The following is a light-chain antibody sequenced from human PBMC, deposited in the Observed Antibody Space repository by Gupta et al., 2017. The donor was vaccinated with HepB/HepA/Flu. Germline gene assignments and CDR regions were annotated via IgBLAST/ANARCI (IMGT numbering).Light chain of an antibody. V-gene: IGKV1-39*01. CDR2: GAS. Sequence: DIQMTQSPSSLSASVGDRVTITCRASQSISAYLNWYQQKAGRAPRLLIYGASNLQTGVPSRFSGSGSGTDFTLTISNLQPEDFATFYCQQSDIIPYTFGQGTKVEI. CDR3: QQSDIIPYT. CDR1: QSISAY. J-gene: IGKJ2*01.